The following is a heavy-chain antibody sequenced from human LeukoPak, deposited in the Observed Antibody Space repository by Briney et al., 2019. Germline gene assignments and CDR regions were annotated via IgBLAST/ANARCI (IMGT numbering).Heavy chain of an antibody. CDR1: GGSFSAHY. CDR2: INHSGST. V-gene: IGHV4-34*01. J-gene: IGHJ3*02. Sequence: SETLSLTCAVYGGSFSAHYWSWIRQPPGKGLEWIGEINHSGSTNYNPSLKSRVTISVDTSKNQFSLKLSSVTAADTAVYYCARGVLVAFDIWGQGTMVTVSS. CDR3: ARGVLVAFDI. D-gene: IGHD3-3*02.